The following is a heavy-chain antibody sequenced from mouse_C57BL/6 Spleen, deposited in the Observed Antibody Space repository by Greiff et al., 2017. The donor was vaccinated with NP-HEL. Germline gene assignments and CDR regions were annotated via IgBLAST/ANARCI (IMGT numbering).Heavy chain of an antibody. V-gene: IGHV5-4*01. CDR2: ISDGGSYT. J-gene: IGHJ3*01. CDR1: GFTFSSYA. Sequence: DVQLVESGGGLVKPGGSLKLSCAASGFTFSSYAMSWVRQTPEKRLEWVATISDGGSYTYYPDNVKGRFTISRDNAKNNLYLQMSHLKSEDTAMYYCARDRDYSNYRFAYWGQGTLVTVSA. D-gene: IGHD2-5*01. CDR3: ARDRDYSNYRFAY.